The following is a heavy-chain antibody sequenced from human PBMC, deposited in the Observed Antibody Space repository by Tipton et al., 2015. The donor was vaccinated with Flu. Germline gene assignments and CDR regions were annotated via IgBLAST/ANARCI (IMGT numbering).Heavy chain of an antibody. V-gene: IGHV4-4*07. D-gene: IGHD3-16*01. CDR1: GGSISSYY. CDR2: IYTSGST. CDR3: ARAGSYDYVWGIEFDY. J-gene: IGHJ4*02. Sequence: TLSLTCTVSGGSISSYYWSWIRQPAGKGLEWIGRIYTSGSTNYNPSLKSRVTMSVDTSKNQLSLKLSSVTAADTDVYYCARAGSYDYVWGIEFDYWGQGTLVTVSS.